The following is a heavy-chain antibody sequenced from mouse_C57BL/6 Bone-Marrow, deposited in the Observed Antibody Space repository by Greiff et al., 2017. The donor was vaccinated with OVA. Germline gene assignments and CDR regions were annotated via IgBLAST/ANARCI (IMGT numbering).Heavy chain of an antibody. D-gene: IGHD2-4*01. V-gene: IGHV5-6*01. Sequence: EVKLMESGGDLVKPGGSLKLSCAASGFTFSSYGMSWVRQTPDKRLEWVATISSGGSYTYYPDSVKGRFTISRDNAKNTLYLQMSSLKSEDTAMYYCARHRADYYDYGGFAYWGQGTLVTVSA. CDR3: ARHRADYYDYGGFAY. CDR1: GFTFSSYG. J-gene: IGHJ3*01. CDR2: ISSGGSYT.